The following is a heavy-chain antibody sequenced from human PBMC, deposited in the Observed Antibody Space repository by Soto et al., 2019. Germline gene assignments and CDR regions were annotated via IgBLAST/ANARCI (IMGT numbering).Heavy chain of an antibody. CDR3: ARECIVLVPAAIGPSCYYGMDV. D-gene: IGHD2-2*02. CDR1: GFTFSSYS. J-gene: IGHJ6*02. V-gene: IGHV3-21*01. Sequence: GGSLRLSCAASGFTFSSYSMNWVRQAPGKGLERVSSISSSSSYIYYADSVKGRFTISRDNAKNSLYLQMNSLRAEDTAVYYCARECIVLVPAAIGPSCYYGMDVWGQGTTVTVSS. CDR2: ISSSSSYI.